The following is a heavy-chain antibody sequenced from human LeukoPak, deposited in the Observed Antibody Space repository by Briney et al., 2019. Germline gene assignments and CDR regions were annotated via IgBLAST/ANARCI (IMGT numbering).Heavy chain of an antibody. D-gene: IGHD1-26*01. CDR3: ARAISGWELLPDAFDI. V-gene: IGHV1-69*13. J-gene: IGHJ3*02. Sequence: ASVKVSCKASGGTFSSYAIGWVRQAPGQGPEWMGGIIPIFGTANYAQKFQGRVTITADESTSTAYMELSSLRSEDTAVYYCARAISGWELLPDAFDIWGQGTMVTVSS. CDR2: IIPIFGTA. CDR1: GGTFSSYA.